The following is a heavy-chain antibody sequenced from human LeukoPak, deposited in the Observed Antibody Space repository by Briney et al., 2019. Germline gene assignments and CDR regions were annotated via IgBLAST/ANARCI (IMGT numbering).Heavy chain of an antibody. CDR1: GGSVSSGSYY. V-gene: IGHV4-61*01. Sequence: SETLSLTCTVSGGSVSSGSYYWSWIRQPPGKGLEWIGYIYYSGSTNYNPSLKSRVTISVDTSKNQFSLKLSSVTAADTAVYYCARGGYCSGGSCYKDFDYWGQGTLVTVSS. J-gene: IGHJ4*02. D-gene: IGHD2-15*01. CDR2: IYYSGST. CDR3: ARGGYCSGGSCYKDFDY.